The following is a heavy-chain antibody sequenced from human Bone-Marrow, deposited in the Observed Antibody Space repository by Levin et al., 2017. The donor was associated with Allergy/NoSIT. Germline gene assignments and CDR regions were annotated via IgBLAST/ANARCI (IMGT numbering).Heavy chain of an antibody. CDR1: GFSLRSFA. Sequence: PGGSLRLSCAVSGFSLRSFAMHWVRQAPGKGLEWVAIIFYDESETHYADSVKGRFTISRDTSKNTLFLQMNSLRVEDTAVYYCAKDLREEDDFGDYDAMDVWGQGTTVTVSS. J-gene: IGHJ6*02. CDR3: AKDLREEDDFGDYDAMDV. V-gene: IGHV3-30*18. D-gene: IGHD4-17*01. CDR2: IFYDESET.